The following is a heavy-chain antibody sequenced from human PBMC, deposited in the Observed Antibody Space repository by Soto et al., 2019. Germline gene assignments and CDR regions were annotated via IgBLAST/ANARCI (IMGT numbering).Heavy chain of an antibody. J-gene: IGHJ4*02. Sequence: QITLKESGPTLVKPTQTLTLTCTFSGFSLSTHTVGVAWIRQPPVKALEWLALIYCDEDKRYSPSLKSRLTITNNTSNNQVVHTMTNMYPVDTAIYYWAHIVPFDYRGYNFEFWGQGILVTVSS. CDR1: GFSLSTHTVG. CDR2: IYCDEDK. V-gene: IGHV2-5*02. CDR3: AHIVPFDYRGYNFEF. D-gene: IGHD3-9*01.